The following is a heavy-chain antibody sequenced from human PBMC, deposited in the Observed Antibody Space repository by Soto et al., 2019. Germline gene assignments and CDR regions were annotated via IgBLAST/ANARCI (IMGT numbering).Heavy chain of an antibody. J-gene: IGHJ6*02. CDR3: TTTRAIPEARYYYGLDV. V-gene: IGHV1-8*01. CDR1: EYTFTSYD. CDR2: MNPNSGNT. Sequence: ASVKVSCKASEYTFTSYDINWVRQATGQGLEWMGWMNPNSGNTGYAQKFQGRVTMTRNTSISTAYMELSSLRSEDTAVYYCTTTRAIPEARYYYGLDVWGQGTTVTVS. D-gene: IGHD2-2*02.